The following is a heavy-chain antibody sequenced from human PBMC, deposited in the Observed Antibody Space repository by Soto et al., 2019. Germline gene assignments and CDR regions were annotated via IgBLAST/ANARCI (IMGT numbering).Heavy chain of an antibody. J-gene: IGHJ5*02. Sequence: ASVKVSCKASGYTFTSYDINWVRQATGQGFEWMGWMNPNSGNTGYAQKLQGRVTMTTDTSTSTAYMELRSLRSDDTAVYYCARGGDNYGSGSYYKLVSWGQGTLVTVSS. V-gene: IGHV1-8*01. CDR3: ARGGDNYGSGSYYKLVS. CDR2: MNPNSGNT. CDR1: GYTFTSYD. D-gene: IGHD3-10*01.